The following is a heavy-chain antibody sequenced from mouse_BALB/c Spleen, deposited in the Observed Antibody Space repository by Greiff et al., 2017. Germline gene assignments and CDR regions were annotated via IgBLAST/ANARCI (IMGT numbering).Heavy chain of an antibody. D-gene: IGHD2-1*01. CDR1: GFSLTSYG. J-gene: IGHJ2*01. CDR2: IWSGGST. Sequence: VKLLESGPGLVQPSQSLSITCTVSGFSLTSYGVHWVRQSPGKGLEWLGVIWSGGSTDYNAAFISRLSISKDNSKSQVFFKMNSLQANDTAIYYCARMVYGNYYFDYWGQGTTLTVSS. CDR3: ARMVYGNYYFDY. V-gene: IGHV2-2*02.